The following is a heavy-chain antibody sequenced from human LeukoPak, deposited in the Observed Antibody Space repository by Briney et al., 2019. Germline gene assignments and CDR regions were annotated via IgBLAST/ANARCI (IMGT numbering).Heavy chain of an antibody. J-gene: IGHJ2*01. D-gene: IGHD5-24*01. CDR2: ISSSGSTI. V-gene: IGHV3-11*04. CDR1: GFTFSDYY. Sequence: PGGSLRLSCAASGFTFSDYYMSWIRQAPGKGLEWVSYISSSGSTIYYADSVKGRFTISRDNAKNSLYLQMNSLRAEDTAVYYCARDPVELATISPWYFDLWGRGTLVTVSS. CDR3: ARDPVELATISPWYFDL.